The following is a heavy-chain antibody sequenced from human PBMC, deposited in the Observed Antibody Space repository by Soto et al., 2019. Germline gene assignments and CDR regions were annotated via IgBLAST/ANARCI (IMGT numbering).Heavy chain of an antibody. CDR1: GYTFTSYA. D-gene: IGHD4-17*01. CDR3: ARTVGYYYGMDV. J-gene: IGHJ6*02. V-gene: IGHV1-3*01. CDR2: INAGNGNT. Sequence: GASVKVSCKASGYTFTSYAMHWVRQAPGQRLEWMGWINAGNGNTKYSQKFQGRVTITRDTSASTAYMELSSLRSEVTAVYYCARTVGYYYGMDVWGQGTTVTVSS.